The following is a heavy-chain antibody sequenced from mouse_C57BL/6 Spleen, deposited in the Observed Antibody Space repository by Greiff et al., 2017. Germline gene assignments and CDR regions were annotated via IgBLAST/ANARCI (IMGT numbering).Heavy chain of an antibody. CDR1: GYTFTDYE. CDR3: TRKPLYYGNYGFAY. V-gene: IGHV1-15*01. CDR2: IDPETGGT. D-gene: IGHD2-1*01. Sequence: QVQLKQSGAELVRPGASVTLSCKASGYTFTDYEMHWVKQTPVHGLEWIGAIDPETGGTAYNQKFKGKAILTADKSSSTAYMELRSLTSEDSAVYYCTRKPLYYGNYGFAYWGQGTLVTVSA. J-gene: IGHJ3*01.